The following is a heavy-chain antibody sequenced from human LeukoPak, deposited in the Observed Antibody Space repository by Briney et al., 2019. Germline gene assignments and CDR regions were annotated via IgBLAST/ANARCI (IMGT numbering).Heavy chain of an antibody. D-gene: IGHD3-9*01. J-gene: IGHJ4*02. CDR3: TRAQRYDILTGPTRD. V-gene: IGHV3-73*01. CDR2: IRSKANSYAT. Sequence: GGSLKLSCAASGFTFSGSAMHWVRQASGKGLEWVGRIRSKANSYATAYAASVKGRFTISRDDSKNTAYLQMNSLKTEDTAVYYCTRAQRYDILTGPTRDWGQGTLVTVSS. CDR1: GFTFSGSA.